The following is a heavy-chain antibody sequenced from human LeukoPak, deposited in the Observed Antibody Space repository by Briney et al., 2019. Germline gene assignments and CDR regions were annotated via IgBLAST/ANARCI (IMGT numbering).Heavy chain of an antibody. D-gene: IGHD5-24*01. J-gene: IGHJ2*01. CDR3: ARASEMAAPNADNWYFDL. CDR1: GFTFSSYS. CDR2: ISGRSSTI. V-gene: IGHV3-48*04. Sequence: GGSLRLSCAASGFTFSSYSMNWVRQAPGKGLEWVSYISGRSSTIYYADSVKGRFTISRDNAKNSLFLQMNSLRADDTAVYYCARASEMAAPNADNWYFDLWGRGTLVTVSS.